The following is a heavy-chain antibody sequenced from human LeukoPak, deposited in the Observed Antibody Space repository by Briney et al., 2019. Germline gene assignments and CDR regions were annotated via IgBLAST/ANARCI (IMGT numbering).Heavy chain of an antibody. CDR1: GGSISSSSYY. CDR3: ARNVQGGGYSSSWYTFDY. Sequence: SETLSLTCTVSGGSISSSSYYWGWIRQPPGKGLEWIGSIYHSGSTYYNPSLKSRVTISVDTSKNQFSLKLSTVTAADTAVYYCARNVQGGGYSSSWYTFDYWGQGTLVTVSS. CDR2: IYHSGST. V-gene: IGHV4-39*01. D-gene: IGHD6-13*01. J-gene: IGHJ4*02.